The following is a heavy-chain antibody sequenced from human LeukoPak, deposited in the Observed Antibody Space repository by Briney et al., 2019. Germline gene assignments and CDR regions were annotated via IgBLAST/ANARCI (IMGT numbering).Heavy chain of an antibody. CDR1: GYTFTGYY. J-gene: IGHJ3*02. Sequence: ASVKVSCKASGYTFTGYYLQWVRQAHGQGLEWMGVISPRGGSTRFAQRFQGRVTMTRDTSTSTVYMELSSLRSEDTAVYYCARGEAYLDAFDIWAKGQWSPSLQ. D-gene: IGHD1-26*01. CDR3: ARGEAYLDAFDI. CDR2: ISPRGGST. V-gene: IGHV1-46*01.